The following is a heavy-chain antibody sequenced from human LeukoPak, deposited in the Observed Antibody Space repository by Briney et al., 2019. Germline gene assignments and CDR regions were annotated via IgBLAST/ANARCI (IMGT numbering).Heavy chain of an antibody. D-gene: IGHD3-3*01. CDR2: INHSGST. CDR1: GGSFSGYH. V-gene: IGHV4-34*01. Sequence: PSETLYLTCAVYGGSFSGYHWSWIRQPPGKGLEWIGEINHSGSTNYNPSLKSRVTISVDTSKNQFSLKLSSVTAADTAVYYCASTIFGVVIITPDGAFDIWGQGTMVTVSS. J-gene: IGHJ3*02. CDR3: ASTIFGVVIITPDGAFDI.